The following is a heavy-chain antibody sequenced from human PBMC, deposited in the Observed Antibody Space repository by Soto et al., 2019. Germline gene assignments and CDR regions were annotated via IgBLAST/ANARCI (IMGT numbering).Heavy chain of an antibody. CDR2: INPNSGGT. J-gene: IGHJ4*02. Sequence: ASVKVSCKASGYTFTGYYMHWVRQAPGQGLEWMGWINPNSGGTNYAQKFQGRVTMTRNTSITTAYMELSSLRSEDTAVYYCARVPFVNFGDSVPFDYWGQGTLVTVSS. D-gene: IGHD4-17*01. CDR1: GYTFTGYY. CDR3: ARVPFVNFGDSVPFDY. V-gene: IGHV1-2*02.